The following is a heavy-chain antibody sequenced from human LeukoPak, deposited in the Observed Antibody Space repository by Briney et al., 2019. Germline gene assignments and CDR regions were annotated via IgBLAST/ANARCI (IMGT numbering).Heavy chain of an antibody. V-gene: IGHV3-30*18. J-gene: IGHJ5*02. CDR2: ISYDGSNK. Sequence: GGTLRLSCAASGFTFSSYGMHWVRQAPGKGLEWVAVISYDGSNKYYADSVKGRFTISRDNSKNTLYLQMNSLRAEDTAVYYCAKGARYGATPKRGYNWFDPWGQGTLVTVSS. CDR1: GFTFSSYG. D-gene: IGHD4-17*01. CDR3: AKGARYGATPKRGYNWFDP.